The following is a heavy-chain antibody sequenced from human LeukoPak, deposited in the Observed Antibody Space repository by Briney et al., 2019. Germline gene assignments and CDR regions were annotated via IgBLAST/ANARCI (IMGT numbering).Heavy chain of an antibody. D-gene: IGHD2-15*01. CDR3: ARHHDYYSGNLRRAFDV. Sequence: SETLSLTCTVSGGSISSYYWSWIRQPPGKGLEWIGYIYYSGSTNCNPSLKSRVAISVDTSKNQFSLKLSSVTAADTAVYYCARHHDYYSGNLRRAFDVWGQGTVVTVSS. J-gene: IGHJ3*01. CDR2: IYYSGST. V-gene: IGHV4-59*08. CDR1: GGSISSYY.